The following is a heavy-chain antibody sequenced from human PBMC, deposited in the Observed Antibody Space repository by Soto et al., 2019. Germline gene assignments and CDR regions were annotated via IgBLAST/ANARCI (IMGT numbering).Heavy chain of an antibody. Sequence: SLRPPREGSGFIFDNHAMNLVRQAPGKGLEWVAGVSWNSGSIDYADSVKGRFTSSRDNAKNSLYLQMNSLRAEDTALYYCARGRCGGDCYSFDYWGQGTPVTVSS. J-gene: IGHJ4*02. V-gene: IGHV3-9*01. CDR1: GFIFDNHA. CDR3: ARGRCGGDCYSFDY. D-gene: IGHD2-21*02. CDR2: VSWNSGSI.